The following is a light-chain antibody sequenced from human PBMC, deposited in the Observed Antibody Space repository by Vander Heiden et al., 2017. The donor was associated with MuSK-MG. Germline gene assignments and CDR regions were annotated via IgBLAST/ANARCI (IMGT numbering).Light chain of an antibody. V-gene: IGKV3-11*01. Sequence: DIVLSQSPATLSLSPGERATLSSRASQSVSSYLAWYQQKPGQAPRLLIYDAPNRATGIPARFSGSGSGTDFTLTISSLEPEDFAVYYCQQRSNWPPYTFGQGTKLEIK. CDR2: DAP. J-gene: IGKJ2*01. CDR3: QQRSNWPPYT. CDR1: QSVSSY.